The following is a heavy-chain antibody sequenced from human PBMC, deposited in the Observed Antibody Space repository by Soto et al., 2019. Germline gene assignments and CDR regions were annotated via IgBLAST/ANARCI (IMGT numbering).Heavy chain of an antibody. CDR1: GGSVSSGSYY. D-gene: IGHD3-10*01. J-gene: IGHJ5*02. V-gene: IGHV4-61*01. CDR3: ARWFGEHSTNWFDP. CDR2: IYYSGST. Sequence: SETLSLTCTVSGGSVSSGSYYWSWIRQPPGKGLEWIGYIYYSGSTNYNPSLKSRVTISVDTSKNQFSLKLSSVTAADTAVYYCARWFGEHSTNWFDPWGQGTLVTVSS.